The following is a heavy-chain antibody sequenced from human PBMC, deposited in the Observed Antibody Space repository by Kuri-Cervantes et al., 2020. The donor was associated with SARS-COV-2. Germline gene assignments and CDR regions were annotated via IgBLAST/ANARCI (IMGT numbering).Heavy chain of an antibody. D-gene: IGHD3-3*01. CDR3: ARDLDDFWSGNEFMDV. CDR2: ISYDGSNK. CDR1: GFTFSSYG. J-gene: IGHJ6*04. V-gene: IGHV3-30*19. Sequence: GESLKISCAASGFTFSSYGMHWVRQAPGKGLEWVAVISYDGSNKYYADSVKGRFTISRDNSKNTLYLQMNSLRAEDTAVYYCARDLDDFWSGNEFMDVWGKGTTVTCAS.